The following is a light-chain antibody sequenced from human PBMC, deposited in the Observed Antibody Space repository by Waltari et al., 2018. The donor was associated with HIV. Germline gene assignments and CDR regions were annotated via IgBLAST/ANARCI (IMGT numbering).Light chain of an antibody. CDR2: RAS. Sequence: DVQMTQSPSTLSASVGDTVTITCRASQSISTWLAWYQQKPGKAPKLLIYRASSLQSGVPSRFSGSGSETEFTLTINSLQPDDFATYYCQQYNTYSQTFGQETKVDIK. CDR3: QQYNTYSQT. J-gene: IGKJ1*01. V-gene: IGKV1-5*03. CDR1: QSISTW.